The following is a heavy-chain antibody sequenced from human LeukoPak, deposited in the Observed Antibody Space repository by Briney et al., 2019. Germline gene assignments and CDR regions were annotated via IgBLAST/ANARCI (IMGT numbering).Heavy chain of an antibody. D-gene: IGHD5-18*01. J-gene: IGHJ4*02. Sequence: ASVKVSCKASGYTFTGYYMHWVRQAPGQGLEWMGRINPNSGGTNYAQKFQGRVTMTRDTSISTAYMELSRLRSDDTAVCYCARVWYSYGYFDYWGQGTLVTVSS. CDR1: GYTFTGYY. CDR2: INPNSGGT. CDR3: ARVWYSYGYFDY. V-gene: IGHV1-2*06.